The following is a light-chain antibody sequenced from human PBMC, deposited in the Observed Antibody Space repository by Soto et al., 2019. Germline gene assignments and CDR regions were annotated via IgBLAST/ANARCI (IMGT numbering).Light chain of an antibody. CDR1: QSISSDY. CDR3: QHYGSSPPSVT. CDR2: GAS. V-gene: IGKV3-20*01. J-gene: IGKJ3*01. Sequence: EVVLTQSPDTLSLSPGERATLSCRASQSISSDYLVWYQQKPGQAHRLLIYGASSRATGIPDRFSGSGSGTDFTLTINRLEPEDFAVYYCQHYGSSPPSVTFGPGTKVDIK.